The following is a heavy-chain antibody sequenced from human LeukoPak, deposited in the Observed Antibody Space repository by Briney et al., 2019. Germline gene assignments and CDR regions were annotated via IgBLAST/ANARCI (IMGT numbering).Heavy chain of an antibody. D-gene: IGHD1-20*01. V-gene: IGHV5-51*01. Sequence: GESLKISCRGSGYTFTNYWIGWVRQMPGKGLEWMGVVSPDDSNVKYSPSFQGQVTISADKSINTAYLQWSSLKASDTAMYYCARFNNRDADYWGQGTLVTVSS. J-gene: IGHJ4*02. CDR1: GYTFTNYW. CDR3: ARFNNRDADY. CDR2: VSPDDSNV.